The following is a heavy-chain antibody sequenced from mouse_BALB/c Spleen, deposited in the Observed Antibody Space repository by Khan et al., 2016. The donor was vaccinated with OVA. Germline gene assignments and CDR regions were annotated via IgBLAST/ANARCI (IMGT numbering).Heavy chain of an antibody. D-gene: IGHD2-4*01. CDR2: IYPGISDT. J-gene: IGHJ2*01. V-gene: IGHV1-5*01. CDR1: GYSFTSYW. Sequence: IQLVQSGTVLARPGASVKMSCKASGYSFTSYWMHWVKQRPGQGLEWIGAIYPGISDTRYNQQFKGKTTLTAVSSASTAYMEFSSLTNEDSAVYYCTRSYDSYYFDYWGQGTTLTVSS. CDR3: TRSYDSYYFDY.